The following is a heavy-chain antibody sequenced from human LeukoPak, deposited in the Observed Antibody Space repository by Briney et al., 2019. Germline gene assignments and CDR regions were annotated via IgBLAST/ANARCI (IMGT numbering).Heavy chain of an antibody. Sequence: ASVKVSCKTSGYPFTTWEINWVRQAAGQGLESMGWVHPNGGNTAYAQKFQGRVTMTRDTSISTAYMERSGLTSDDTAVYFCARGPRNDPWGQGTLVTVSS. CDR1: GYPFTTWE. CDR3: ARGPRNDP. CDR2: VHPNGGNT. V-gene: IGHV1-8*01. J-gene: IGHJ5*02. D-gene: IGHD1-14*01.